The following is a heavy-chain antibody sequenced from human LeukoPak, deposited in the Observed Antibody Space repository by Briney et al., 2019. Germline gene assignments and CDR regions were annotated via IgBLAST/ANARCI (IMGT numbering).Heavy chain of an antibody. V-gene: IGHV1-69*05. CDR2: VIPIFGAP. D-gene: IGHD3-22*01. CDR1: GGTFSSYA. Sequence: ASVKVSCKASGGTFSSYAINWVRQAPGQGLEWMGGVIPIFGAPNYAHRFQGRLTITTDESTRTAYMNLSSLRYEDTAVYYCARDLRIASSGDWFDPWGQGTLVTVSS. CDR3: ARDLRIASSGDWFDP. J-gene: IGHJ5*02.